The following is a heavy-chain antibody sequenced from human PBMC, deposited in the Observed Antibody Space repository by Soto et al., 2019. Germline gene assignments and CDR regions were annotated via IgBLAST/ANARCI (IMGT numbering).Heavy chain of an antibody. CDR1: GGSISSHY. Sequence: SETLSLTCTVSGGSISSHYWGWIRQPPGKGLEWIGQIFYSGGTNYNPSLKSRVTISVDTSKNQFSLNLSSVTAADTALYYCARAGGNFDPWGPGTLVTVSS. CDR2: IFYSGGT. V-gene: IGHV4-59*11. J-gene: IGHJ5*02. CDR3: ARAGGNFDP.